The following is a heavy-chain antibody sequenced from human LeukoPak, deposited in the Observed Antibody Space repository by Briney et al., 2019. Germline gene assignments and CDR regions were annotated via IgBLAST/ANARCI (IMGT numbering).Heavy chain of an antibody. D-gene: IGHD2/OR15-2a*01. CDR1: GGSFSGYY. CDR2: INQSGST. J-gene: IGHJ4*02. V-gene: IGHV4-34*01. Sequence: SETLSLTCAVYGGSFSGYYWSWIRQPPGKGLEWIGEINQSGSTNYNPSLKSRVTISVDTSKNQFSLKLSSVTAADTAVYYCARIVRGYVDYWGQGTLVTVSS. CDR3: ARIVRGYVDY.